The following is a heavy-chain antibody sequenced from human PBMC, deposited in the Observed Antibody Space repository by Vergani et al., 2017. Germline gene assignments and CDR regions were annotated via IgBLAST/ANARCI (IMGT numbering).Heavy chain of an antibody. D-gene: IGHD2-2*01. CDR1: GYTFTSYG. V-gene: IGHV1-18*01. CDR2: ISAYNGNT. Sequence: QVQLVQSGAEVKKPGASVKVSCKASGYTFTSYGISWVRQAPGQGLEWMGWISAYNGNTNYAQKLQGRVTMTRDTSTSTVYMELSRLRSDDTAVYYCARGTRKGVVPAAIPNFDYWGQGTLVTVSS. J-gene: IGHJ4*02. CDR3: ARGTRKGVVPAAIPNFDY.